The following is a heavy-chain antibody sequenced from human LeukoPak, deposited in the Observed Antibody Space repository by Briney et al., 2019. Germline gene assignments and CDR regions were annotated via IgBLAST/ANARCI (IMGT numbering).Heavy chain of an antibody. CDR3: ARAHSSSWIYYFDY. J-gene: IGHJ4*02. CDR1: GGSIGSSSYY. D-gene: IGHD6-13*01. V-gene: IGHV4-39*01. CDR2: IYYSGST. Sequence: SETLSLTCTVSGGSIGSSSYYWGWIRQPPGKGLEWIGSIYYSGSTYYTPSLKSRVTISVDTSKNQFSLKLSSVTAADTAVYYCARAHSSSWIYYFDYWGQGTLVTVSS.